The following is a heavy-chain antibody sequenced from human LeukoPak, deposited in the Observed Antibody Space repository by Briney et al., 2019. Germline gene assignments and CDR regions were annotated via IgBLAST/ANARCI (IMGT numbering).Heavy chain of an antibody. V-gene: IGHV4-39*01. Sequence: PSETLSLTCTVSGGSISSSSYYWGWIRQPPGKGLEWIGSIYYSGSTYYNPSLKSRVTISVDTSKNQFSLKLSSVTAADTAVYYCARQGMGESGGQVEIWGQGTLVTVSS. J-gene: IGHJ4*02. CDR2: IYYSGST. CDR1: GGSISSSSYY. D-gene: IGHD3-16*01. CDR3: ARQGMGESGGQVEI.